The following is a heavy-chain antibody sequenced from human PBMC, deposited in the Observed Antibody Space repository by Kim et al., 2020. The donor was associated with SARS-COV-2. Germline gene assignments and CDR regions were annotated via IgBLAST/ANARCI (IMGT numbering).Heavy chain of an antibody. CDR1: GFIFSDAW. Sequence: GGSLRLSCAASGFIFSDAWMFWVRQAPGKGLEWVGRIKSKTSGGTTDYAAPVKGRFTMSRDDSKKMLYLQIDSLKIEDTGVYYCPTDAGISAAGWGYWGQGILVTVSS. D-gene: IGHD6-25*01. CDR3: PTDAGISAAGWGY. CDR2: IKSKTSGGTT. J-gene: IGHJ4*02. V-gene: IGHV3-15*01.